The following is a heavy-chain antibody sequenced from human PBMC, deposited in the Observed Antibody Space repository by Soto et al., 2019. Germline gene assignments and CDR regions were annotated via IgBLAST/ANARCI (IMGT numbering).Heavy chain of an antibody. Sequence: GGSLRLSCAASGFTFSSYWMHWVRQAPGKGLVWVSRINSDGSSTNYADFVKGRFAISRDNAKNTLYLQMNSLRVEDTAVYYCSRVGGSTWHWGQGTLVTVSS. J-gene: IGHJ4*02. CDR1: GFTFSSYW. CDR2: INSDGSST. D-gene: IGHD1-26*01. CDR3: SRVGGSTWH. V-gene: IGHV3-74*01.